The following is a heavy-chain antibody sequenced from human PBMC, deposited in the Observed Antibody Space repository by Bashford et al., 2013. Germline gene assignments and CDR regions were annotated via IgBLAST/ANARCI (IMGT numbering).Heavy chain of an antibody. CDR3: ARGTIFGGPWGRYYYGMDV. Sequence: WVRQAPGQGLEWMGGIIPIFGTANYAQKFQGRVTITADESTSTAYMELSSLRSEDTAVYYCARGTIFGGPWGRYYYGMDVVGPRDHGHRLL. J-gene: IGHJ6*02. V-gene: IGHV1-69*01. CDR2: IIPIFGTA. D-gene: IGHD3-3*01.